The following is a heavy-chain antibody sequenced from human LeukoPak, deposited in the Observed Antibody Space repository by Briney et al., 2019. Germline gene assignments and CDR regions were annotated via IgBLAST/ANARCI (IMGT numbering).Heavy chain of an antibody. CDR1: GYTFTSYA. CDR2: INAGNGNT. Sequence: ASVKVSCKASGYTFTSYAMHWVRQAPGQRLEWMGWINAGNGNTKYSQKFQGRVTITRDTSASTAYMELSSLRSEETAVYYCARGGRDSGYADYFDYWGQGTLVTVSS. CDR3: ARGGRDSGYADYFDY. J-gene: IGHJ4*02. D-gene: IGHD5-12*01. V-gene: IGHV1-3*01.